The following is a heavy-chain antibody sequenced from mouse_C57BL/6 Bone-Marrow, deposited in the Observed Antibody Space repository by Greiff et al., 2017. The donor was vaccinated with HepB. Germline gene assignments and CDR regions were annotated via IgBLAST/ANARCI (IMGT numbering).Heavy chain of an antibody. Sequence: QVQLQQSGAELARPGASVKLSCKASGYTFTSYGLSWVRQRTGQGVEWIVEIYPRSGNTYYDEKFKGKATLTADKSSNTAYMELRSMTSEDSAVYFCARWYSNPYYFDYWGKGTTLTVSS. CDR2: IYPRSGNT. CDR1: GYTFTSYG. V-gene: IGHV1-81*01. J-gene: IGHJ2*01. CDR3: ARWYSNPYYFDY. D-gene: IGHD2-5*01.